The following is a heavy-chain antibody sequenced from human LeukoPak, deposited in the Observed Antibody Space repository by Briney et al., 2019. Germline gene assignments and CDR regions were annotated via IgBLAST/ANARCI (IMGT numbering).Heavy chain of an antibody. CDR2: IYSGGTT. CDR1: GFTVNRNY. D-gene: IGHD3-10*01. V-gene: IGHV3-66*01. CDR3: ARKSDSLLVREGDC. Sequence: GGSLRLSCAASGFTVNRNYMIGVRQAPGKGLECVSVIYSGGTTWYADSVKGRFTISRDTNTLYLQMNSLRAEDTAVYYCARKSDSLLVREGDCWGQGTLVTVSS. J-gene: IGHJ4*02.